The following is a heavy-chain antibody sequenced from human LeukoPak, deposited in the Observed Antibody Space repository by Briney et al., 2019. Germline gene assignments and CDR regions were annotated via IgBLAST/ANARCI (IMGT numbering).Heavy chain of an antibody. V-gene: IGHV3-30*04. CDR2: ISYDGSNK. J-gene: IGHJ4*02. Sequence: GGSLRLSCAASGFTFSSYAMHWVRQAPGKGLEWVAVISYDGSNKYYADSVKGRFTISRDNSKNTLYLQMNSLRAEDTAVYYCAKVMGIQLWTYFDYWGQGTLVTVSS. CDR3: AKVMGIQLWTYFDY. CDR1: GFTFSSYA. D-gene: IGHD5-18*01.